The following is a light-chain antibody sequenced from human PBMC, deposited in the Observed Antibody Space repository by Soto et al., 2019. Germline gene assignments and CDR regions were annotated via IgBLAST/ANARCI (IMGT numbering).Light chain of an antibody. Sequence: EIVLTQSPATLSLSPGERATLSCRASQSVSKSLAWSQQKPGQAPRLLIYTTSNRATGIPARFSGSESRTDFTLSMCSLEPEDFAVYYCQQGSNWPICTFGPGTKVDI. V-gene: IGKV3-11*01. J-gene: IGKJ3*01. CDR3: QQGSNWPICT. CDR1: QSVSKS. CDR2: TTS.